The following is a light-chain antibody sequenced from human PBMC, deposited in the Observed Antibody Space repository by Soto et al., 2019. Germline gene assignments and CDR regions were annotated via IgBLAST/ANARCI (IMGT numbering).Light chain of an antibody. CDR1: SSDVGGYNY. CDR2: EVS. Sequence: ALTQPPSASGSPGQSVTISCTGTSSDVGGYNYVSWYQQHPGKAPKLMIYEVSKWPSGVPDRFSGSKSGNTASLTVSGLQAEDEADYYCSSYAGSNNWNFGTGTKLTVL. V-gene: IGLV2-8*01. CDR3: SSYAGSNNWN. J-gene: IGLJ1*01.